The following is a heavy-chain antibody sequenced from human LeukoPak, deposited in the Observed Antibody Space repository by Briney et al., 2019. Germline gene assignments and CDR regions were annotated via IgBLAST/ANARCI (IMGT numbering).Heavy chain of an antibody. CDR3: ARDPKSPYYDIPYYYGMDV. V-gene: IGHV1-46*01. J-gene: IGHJ6*02. Sequence: ASAKVSCRASGHTFTTYDLNWVRQAPGQGLEWMGIINPSGGSTSYAQKFQGRVTMTRDTSTSTVYMELSSLRSEDTAVYYCARDPKSPYYDIPYYYGMDVWGQGTTVTVSS. CDR1: GHTFTTYD. D-gene: IGHD3-9*01. CDR2: INPSGGST.